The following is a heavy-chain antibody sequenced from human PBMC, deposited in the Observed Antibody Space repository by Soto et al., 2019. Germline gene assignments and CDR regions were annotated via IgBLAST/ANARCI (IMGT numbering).Heavy chain of an antibody. D-gene: IGHD3-22*01. V-gene: IGHV3-33*01. Sequence: PGGSLRLSCAASGFTFSSYGMHWVRQAPGKGLEWVAVIWYDGSNKYYADSVKGRFTISRDNSKNTLYLQMNSLRAEDTAVYYCARGADDYYDSSGPLDYWGQGTLVTVSS. CDR3: ARGADDYYDSSGPLDY. CDR1: GFTFSSYG. J-gene: IGHJ4*02. CDR2: IWYDGSNK.